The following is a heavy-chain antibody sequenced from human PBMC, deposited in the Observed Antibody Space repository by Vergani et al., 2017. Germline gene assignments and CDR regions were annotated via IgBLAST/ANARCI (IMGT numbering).Heavy chain of an antibody. Sequence: QVQLVQSGAEVKKPGASVTVSCKASGYTFTSYGISWVRQAPGQGLEWMGWISAYNGNTNYAQKLQGRVTMTRNTSISTAYMELSSLRSEDTAVYYCARGRPPVLLYYYYYYMDVWGKGTTVTVSS. CDR3: ARGRPPVLLYYYYYYMDV. D-gene: IGHD2-21*01. CDR2: ISAYNGNT. J-gene: IGHJ6*03. CDR1: GYTFTSYG. V-gene: IGHV1-18*01.